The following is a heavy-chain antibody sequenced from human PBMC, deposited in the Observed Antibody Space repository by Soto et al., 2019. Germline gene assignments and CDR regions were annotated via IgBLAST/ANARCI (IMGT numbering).Heavy chain of an antibody. Sequence: PGGSLRLSCSASGFTFSSYAMHWVRQAPGKGLEYVSAISSNGGSTYYADSVKGRFTISRDNSKNSLYLQMNSLRAEDTALYYCAKKMYYYDSSGYPGGAFDIWGQGTMVTVS. J-gene: IGHJ3*02. CDR3: AKKMYYYDSSGYPGGAFDI. V-gene: IGHV3-64D*06. CDR1: GFTFSSYA. D-gene: IGHD3-22*01. CDR2: ISSNGGST.